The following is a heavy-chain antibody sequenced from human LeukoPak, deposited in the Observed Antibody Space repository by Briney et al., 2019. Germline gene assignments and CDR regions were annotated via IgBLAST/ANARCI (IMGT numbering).Heavy chain of an antibody. D-gene: IGHD3-22*01. CDR3: ARGPDYYDSSGYYYTDFDY. V-gene: IGHV1-69*05. Sequence: SVKVSCKASGGTFSSYAISWVRQAPGQGLEWMGRIIPIFGTANYAQKFQGRVTITTDESTSTAYMELSGLRSEDTAVYYCARGPDYYDSSGYYYTDFDYWGQGTLVTVSS. J-gene: IGHJ4*02. CDR1: GGTFSSYA. CDR2: IIPIFGTA.